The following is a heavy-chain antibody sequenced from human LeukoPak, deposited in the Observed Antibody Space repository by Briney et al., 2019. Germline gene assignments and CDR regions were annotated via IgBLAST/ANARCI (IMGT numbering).Heavy chain of an antibody. CDR3: AKDTEGATMVRGVIIGLFDY. CDR2: INSDGSNK. J-gene: IGHJ4*02. CDR1: GFTFSSYW. Sequence: GGSLSPPCSASGFTFSSYWMPWVRQAPGKGLVWVSGINSDGSNKNYADSVKGRFTISRDNSKNTLYLQMNSLRAEDTAVYYCAKDTEGATMVRGVIIGLFDYWGQGTLVTVSS. V-gene: IGHV3-74*01. D-gene: IGHD3-10*01.